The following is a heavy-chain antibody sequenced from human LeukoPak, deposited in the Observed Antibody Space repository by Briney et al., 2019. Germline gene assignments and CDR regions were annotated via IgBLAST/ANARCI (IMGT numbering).Heavy chain of an antibody. CDR2: ISSSSSYI. CDR3: ARDHQAYCSGGSCTSFDY. CDR1: GLTFSSYS. V-gene: IGHV3-21*01. Sequence: GGSLRLSCAASGLTFSSYSMNWVRQAPGKGLEWVSSISSSSSYIYYADSVKGRFTISRDNARNSLFLQMNSLRAEDTAVYYCARDHQAYCSGGSCTSFDYWGQGTLVTVSS. D-gene: IGHD2-15*01. J-gene: IGHJ4*02.